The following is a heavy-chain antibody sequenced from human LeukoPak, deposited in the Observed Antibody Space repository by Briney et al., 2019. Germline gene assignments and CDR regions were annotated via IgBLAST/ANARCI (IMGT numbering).Heavy chain of an antibody. Sequence: PGGSLRLSCAASGFTFTDSAMTWVRQAPGKGLAWVSAISTSGGATIYTDSVKDRFTISRDNSKNTLYLQMNSLRAEDTAIYYWAKGGKYAPLDYWGQGTLVTVSS. J-gene: IGHJ4*02. V-gene: IGHV3-23*01. CDR3: AKGGKYAPLDY. CDR1: GFTFTDSA. D-gene: IGHD3-16*01. CDR2: ISTSGGAT.